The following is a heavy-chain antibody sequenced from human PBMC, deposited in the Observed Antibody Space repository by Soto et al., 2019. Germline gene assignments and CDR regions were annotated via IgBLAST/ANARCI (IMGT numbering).Heavy chain of an antibody. V-gene: IGHV1-3*01. J-gene: IGHJ4*02. CDR2: INAGIGDT. CDR3: ARDFSVVVVAPGY. CDR1: GYTFTSYA. D-gene: IGHD2-15*01. Sequence: ASVKVSCKASGYTFTSYAMHWVRQAPGQRLEWMGWINAGIGDTEYSEKFQGRVTITRDTSASTAYMELSSLRSEDTAVYYCARDFSVVVVAPGYWGQGTLVTVS.